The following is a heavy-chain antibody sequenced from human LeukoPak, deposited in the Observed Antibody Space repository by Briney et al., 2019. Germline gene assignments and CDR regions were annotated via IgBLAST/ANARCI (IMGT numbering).Heavy chain of an antibody. CDR3: AKDFSPYGSGTPV. CDR2: IGGSGGST. Sequence: GGSLRLSCAASGFTFSSYAMRWVGQAAGKGLEWVSAIGGSGGSTYYADSVRGRFTISRDNSKNTLYLQMNSLRAEDTAVYYCAKDFSPYGSGTPVWGQGTTVTVSS. D-gene: IGHD3-10*01. J-gene: IGHJ6*02. CDR1: GFTFSSYA. V-gene: IGHV3-23*01.